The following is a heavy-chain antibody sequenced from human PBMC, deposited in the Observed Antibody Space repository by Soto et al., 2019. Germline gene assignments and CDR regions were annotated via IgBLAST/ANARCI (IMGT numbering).Heavy chain of an antibody. CDR3: ARGRRGASNLFKYVRFDP. CDR2: INHNGST. D-gene: IGHD1-1*01. J-gene: IGHJ5*02. CDR1: GGSFSGYS. V-gene: IGHV4-34*01. Sequence: SETLSLTGAAYGGSFSGYSWSWIRQPPGKGLEWIGEINHNGSTNYNPSLKSRVTIPVDTSKNQFSLKVTSVTAADTAVYYCARGRRGASNLFKYVRFDPWGQGTLVTVSS.